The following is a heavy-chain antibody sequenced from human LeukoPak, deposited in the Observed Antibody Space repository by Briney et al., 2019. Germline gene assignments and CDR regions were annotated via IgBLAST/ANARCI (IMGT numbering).Heavy chain of an antibody. CDR1: GGSISSSTYY. Sequence: PSETLSLTCTVSGGSISSSTYYWGWIRQAPGKGLEWIGNIYYSGATYYNPSLKSRVTISVDTSKNQFSLKLSSMTAADTAVYYCARVMTTVMTRTFDYWGQGTLVTVSS. V-gene: IGHV4-39*01. CDR2: IYYSGAT. D-gene: IGHD4-17*01. CDR3: ARVMTTVMTRTFDY. J-gene: IGHJ4*02.